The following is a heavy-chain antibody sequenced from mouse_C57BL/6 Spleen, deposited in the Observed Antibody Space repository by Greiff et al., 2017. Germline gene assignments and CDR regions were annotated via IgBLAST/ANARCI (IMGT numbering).Heavy chain of an antibody. CDR2: INPSSGYT. V-gene: IGHV1-7*01. J-gene: IGHJ4*01. CDR3: AKGDGSSLMDY. D-gene: IGHD1-1*01. Sequence: QVQLKESGAELAKPGASVKLSCKASGYTFTSYWMHWVKQRPGQGLEWIGYINPSSGYTKYNQKFKDKATLTADKSSSTAYMQLSSLTSEDSAVYYGAKGDGSSLMDYWGQGTSVTVSS. CDR1: GYTFTSYW.